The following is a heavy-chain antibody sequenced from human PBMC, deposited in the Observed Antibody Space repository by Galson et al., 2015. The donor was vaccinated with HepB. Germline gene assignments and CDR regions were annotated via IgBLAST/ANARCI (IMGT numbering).Heavy chain of an antibody. CDR2: INSDGSST. CDR3: ASIWFGEGPDY. Sequence: SLRLSCAASGFTFSSYWMHWVRQAPGKGLVWVSRINSDGSSTSYADSVKGRFTISRDNAKNTLYLQMNSLRAEDTAVYYCASIWFGEGPDYWGQGTLVTVSS. D-gene: IGHD3-10*01. J-gene: IGHJ4*02. CDR1: GFTFSSYW. V-gene: IGHV3-74*01.